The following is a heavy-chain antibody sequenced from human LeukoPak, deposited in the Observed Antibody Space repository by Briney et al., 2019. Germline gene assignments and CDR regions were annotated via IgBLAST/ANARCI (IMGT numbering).Heavy chain of an antibody. CDR3: ARGRSSWPKGNDY. V-gene: IGHV4-39*07. J-gene: IGHJ4*02. D-gene: IGHD6-13*01. Sequence: SETLSLTCTVSGGSISSSSLYWGWIRQPPGKGLEWIGEINHSGSTNYNPSLKSRVTISVDTSKNQFSLKLSSVTAADTAVYYCARGRSSWPKGNDYWGQGTLVTVSS. CDR1: GGSISSSSLY. CDR2: INHSGST.